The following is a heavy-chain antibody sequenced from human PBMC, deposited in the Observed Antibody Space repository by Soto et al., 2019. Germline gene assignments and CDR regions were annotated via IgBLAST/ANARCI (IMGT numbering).Heavy chain of an antibody. CDR1: GGTFSSYA. CDR2: IIPIFGTA. D-gene: IGHD2-15*01. V-gene: IGHV1-69*13. J-gene: IGHJ4*02. CDR3: ARALREGSAPSD. Sequence: ASVKVSCKXSGGTFSSYAISWVRQAPGQGLEWMGGIIPIFGTANYAQKFQGRVTITADESTSTAYMELSSLRSEDTAVYYCARALREGSAPSDWGQGTLVTVSS.